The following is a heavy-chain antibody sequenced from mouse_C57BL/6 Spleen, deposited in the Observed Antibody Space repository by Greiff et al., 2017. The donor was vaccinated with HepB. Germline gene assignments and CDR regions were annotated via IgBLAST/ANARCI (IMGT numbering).Heavy chain of an antibody. CDR1: GYTFTSYW. J-gene: IGHJ1*03. D-gene: IGHD1-1*01. CDR2: IDPNSGGT. V-gene: IGHV1-72*01. Sequence: QVQLKESGAELVKPGASVKLSCKASGYTFTSYWMHWVKQRPGRGLEWIGRIDPNSGGTKYNEKFKSKATLTVDKPSSTAYMQLSSLTSEDSAVYYWARFYYGSRSDWYFDVWGTGTTVTVSS. CDR3: ARFYYGSRSDWYFDV.